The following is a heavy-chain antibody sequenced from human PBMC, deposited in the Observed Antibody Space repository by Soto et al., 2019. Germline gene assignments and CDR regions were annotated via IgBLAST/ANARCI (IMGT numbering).Heavy chain of an antibody. CDR2: ISAYNGNT. D-gene: IGHD2-2*01. CDR1: GYTFTSYG. CDR3: ARGVQLPLEYYYYYMDV. V-gene: IGHV1-18*01. J-gene: IGHJ6*03. Sequence: QVQLVQSGAEVKKPGASVKVSCKASGYTFTSYGISWVRQAPGQGLEWMGWISAYNGNTNYGQQLQGRVTMTTDTSTSTAYMELRSLRSDDTAVYYCARGVQLPLEYYYYYMDVWGKGTTVTVSS.